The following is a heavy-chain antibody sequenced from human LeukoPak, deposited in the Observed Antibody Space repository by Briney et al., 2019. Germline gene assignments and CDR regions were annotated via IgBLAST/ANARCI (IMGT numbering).Heavy chain of an antibody. D-gene: IGHD5-24*01. V-gene: IGHV1-8*03. Sequence: ASVKVSCKASGYTFTSYDINWVRQATGQGLEWMGWMNPNSGNTGYAQKFQGRVTITRNTSISTAYMGLSSLRSEDTAVYYCARGGATFNWFDPWGQGTLVTVSS. CDR1: GYTFTSYD. CDR2: MNPNSGNT. CDR3: ARGGATFNWFDP. J-gene: IGHJ5*02.